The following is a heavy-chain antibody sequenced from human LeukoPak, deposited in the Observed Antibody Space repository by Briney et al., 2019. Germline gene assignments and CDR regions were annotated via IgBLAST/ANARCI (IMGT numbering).Heavy chain of an antibody. CDR3: ARRMIGIRFDP. Sequence: AETLSLTCTVSGGSISSSSYYWGWIRQPPGKGLEWIASIYYSGSVHYNPALKSRVTMSVNTSKNQFSLNLRSVTAADTAVYYCARRMIGIRFDPWGQGTLVTVSS. CDR2: IYYSGSV. V-gene: IGHV4-39*01. CDR1: GGSISSSSYY. J-gene: IGHJ5*02. D-gene: IGHD3-22*01.